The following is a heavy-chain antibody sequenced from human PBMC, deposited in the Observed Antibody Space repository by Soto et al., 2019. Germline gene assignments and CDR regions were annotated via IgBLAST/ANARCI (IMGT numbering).Heavy chain of an antibody. V-gene: IGHV3-15*01. CDR1: GFTFSNAW. Sequence: LRLSCAASGFTFSNAWMSWVRQAPGKGLEWVGRIKSKTDGGTTDYAAPVKGRFTITRDDSKNTLYLQMNSLKTEDTAVYYCTTDWADYYDSSAIYPLAYWGQGALVTVSS. CDR2: IKSKTDGGTT. CDR3: TTDWADYYDSSAIYPLAY. D-gene: IGHD3-22*01. J-gene: IGHJ4*02.